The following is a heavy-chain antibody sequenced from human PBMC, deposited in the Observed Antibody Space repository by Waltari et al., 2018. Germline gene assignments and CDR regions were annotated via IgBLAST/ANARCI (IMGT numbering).Heavy chain of an antibody. J-gene: IGHJ4*02. V-gene: IGHV4-59*11. CDR2: IYYTVTT. D-gene: IGHD1-26*01. Sequence: QVQLQESGPGLVKPSETLSLTCTVSGGSFSSHFWSWFRQPPGKGLEWLGYIYYTVTTDYNPSLKSRGTMSVDTSKNQFSLKLNSVTAADTAVYYCARGHGGSYYVFDYWGQGTLVTVSS. CDR1: GGSFSSHF. CDR3: ARGHGGSYYVFDY.